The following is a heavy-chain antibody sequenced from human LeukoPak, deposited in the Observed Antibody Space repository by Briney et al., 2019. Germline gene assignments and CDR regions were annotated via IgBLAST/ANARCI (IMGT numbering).Heavy chain of an antibody. Sequence: GGSLRLSCAASEFTFNSYAMSWVRQAPGKGLEWVSTISGSGVSTYYADSVKGRFTISRDNSKNSLYLEMNSLRAEDAGVYYCARDKIVGATALDYWGQGTLVTVSS. CDR1: EFTFNSYA. D-gene: IGHD1-26*01. V-gene: IGHV3-23*01. CDR2: ISGSGVST. CDR3: ARDKIVGATALDY. J-gene: IGHJ4*02.